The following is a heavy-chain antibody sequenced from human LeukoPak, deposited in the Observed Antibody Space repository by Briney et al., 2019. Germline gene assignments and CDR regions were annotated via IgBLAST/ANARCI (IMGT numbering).Heavy chain of an antibody. CDR3: ARDKWWGASDH. V-gene: IGHV3-74*01. CDR2: INGDATAT. J-gene: IGHJ4*02. Sequence: GGSLRLSCAVSGITVSSYYMSWVRQAPGKGLEWVAQINGDATATNYAGSVKGRFTISRDKTKNTVYLQMTTLTADDTAVYYCARDKWWGASDHWGQGSLVTVSS. CDR1: GITVSSYY. D-gene: IGHD2-15*01.